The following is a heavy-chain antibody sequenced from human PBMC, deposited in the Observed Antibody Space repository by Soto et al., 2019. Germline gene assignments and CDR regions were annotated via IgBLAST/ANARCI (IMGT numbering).Heavy chain of an antibody. J-gene: IGHJ4*02. CDR3: ARAAMTTVTPFDY. CDR1: GFTFSSYS. Sequence: EVQLLESGGGLVKPGGSLRLSCAASGFTFSSYSMNWVRQAPGKGLEWVSSISSSSSYIYYADSVKGRFTISRDNAKNSLYLQMNSLRAEDTAVYYCARAAMTTVTPFDYWGQGTLVTVSS. V-gene: IGHV3-21*01. D-gene: IGHD4-17*01. CDR2: ISSSSSYI.